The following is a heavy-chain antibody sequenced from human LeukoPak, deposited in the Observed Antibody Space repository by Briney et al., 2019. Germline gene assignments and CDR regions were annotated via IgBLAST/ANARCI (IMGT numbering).Heavy chain of an antibody. D-gene: IGHD3-10*01. Sequence: PGRSLRLSCAASGFTFSSYGMHWVRQAPGKGLGWVAVIWYDGSNKYYADSVKGRFTISRDNSKNMLYLQMNSLRAEDTAVYYCAKPYYYGSRSYMDYWGQGTLVTVSS. V-gene: IGHV3-33*06. J-gene: IGHJ4*02. CDR3: AKPYYYGSRSYMDY. CDR2: IWYDGSNK. CDR1: GFTFSSYG.